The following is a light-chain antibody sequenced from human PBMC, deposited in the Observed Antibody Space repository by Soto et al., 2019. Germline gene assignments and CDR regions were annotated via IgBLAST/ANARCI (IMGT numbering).Light chain of an antibody. V-gene: IGLV2-14*01. CDR3: SSYANSNSYV. J-gene: IGLJ1*01. Sequence: QSALTQPASVSGSPGQSITISCTGTSSDVGGYNYVSWYQQLPGKAPQLMISEVSNRPSGVSNRFSGSKSGNTASLTISGLQAEDEADYYCSSYANSNSYVFGTGTKVTVL. CDR1: SSDVGGYNY. CDR2: EVS.